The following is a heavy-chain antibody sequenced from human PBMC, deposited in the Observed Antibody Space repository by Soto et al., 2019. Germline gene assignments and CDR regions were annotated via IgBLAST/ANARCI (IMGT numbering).Heavy chain of an antibody. V-gene: IGHV1-2*06. CDR3: ARESVGATATLDYYYFYMDV. Sequence: QVQLVQSGAEVKKPGASVTVSCKASGYTFRDYYLHWVRQAPGQGPEWVGRINPKSGDAKFAQNLQGRVTMNRDTSVRTAFMEMNWQKSDNTAVYYCARESVGATATLDYYYFYMDVWGKGTTVTVSS. D-gene: IGHD1-26*01. CDR2: INPKSGDA. J-gene: IGHJ6*03. CDR1: GYTFRDYY.